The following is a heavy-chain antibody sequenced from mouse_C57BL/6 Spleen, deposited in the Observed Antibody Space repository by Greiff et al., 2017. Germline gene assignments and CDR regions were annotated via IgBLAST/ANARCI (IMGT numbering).Heavy chain of an antibody. J-gene: IGHJ2*01. CDR3: TNYNYLYYFDY. D-gene: IGHD2-4*01. CDR1: GYTFTDYE. V-gene: IGHV1-15*01. CDR2: IDPETGGT. Sequence: QVQLQQSGAELVRPGASVTLSCKASGYTFTDYEMHWVKQTPVHGLEWIGAIDPETGGTAYNQKFKGTAILTADKSSSTAYMELRSLTSEDSAVYYCTNYNYLYYFDYWGQGTTLTVSS.